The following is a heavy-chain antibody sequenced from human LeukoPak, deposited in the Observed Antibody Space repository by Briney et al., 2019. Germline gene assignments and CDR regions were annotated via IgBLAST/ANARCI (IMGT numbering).Heavy chain of an antibody. D-gene: IGHD2-2*01. J-gene: IGHJ4*02. V-gene: IGHV4-34*01. CDR3: ARLRRGIVVVPAVKRGFDY. CDR2: INHSGST. Sequence: PSETLSLTCAVYDGSFSGYSCSWIRQPPGKGLEWIGEINHSGSTNYNPSLKSRVTISVDTSKNQFSLKLSSVTAADTAVYYCARLRRGIVVVPAVKRGFDYWGQGTLVTVSS. CDR1: DGSFSGYS.